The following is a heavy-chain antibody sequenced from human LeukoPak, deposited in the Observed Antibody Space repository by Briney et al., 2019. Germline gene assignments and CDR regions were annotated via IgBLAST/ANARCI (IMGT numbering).Heavy chain of an antibody. V-gene: IGHV3-72*01. CDR1: GFTFSDYY. D-gene: IGHD2-21*01. CDR2: IRNKASRYTT. J-gene: IGHJ4*02. CDR3: TCLGSQIATV. Sequence: GGSLRLSCAASGFTFSDYYMDWIRQAPGKGLEWVARIRNKASRYTTDYAASVRGRFTVSRDDSRSSLYLQMNSLRPEDTAVYYCTCLGSQIATVWGQGTLVTVSS.